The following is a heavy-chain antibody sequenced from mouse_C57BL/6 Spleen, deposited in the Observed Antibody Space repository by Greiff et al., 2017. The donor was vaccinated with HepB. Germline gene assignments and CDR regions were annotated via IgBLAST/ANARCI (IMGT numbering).Heavy chain of an antibody. J-gene: IGHJ3*01. V-gene: IGHV1-62-2*01. CDR1: RSPFTEYT. CDR2: FYPGSGSI. D-gene: IGHD1-1*01. Sequence: VKLQESGAELVKPAPPPTLSCTASRSPFTEYTLHWVKQRSGQGLEWIGWFYPGSGSIKYNEKFKDKATLTADKSSSTVYMELSRLTSEDSAVYFCGRHEEERRQRDGSSYGFAYGGQGTLVTVSA. CDR3: GRHEEERRQRDGSSYGFAY.